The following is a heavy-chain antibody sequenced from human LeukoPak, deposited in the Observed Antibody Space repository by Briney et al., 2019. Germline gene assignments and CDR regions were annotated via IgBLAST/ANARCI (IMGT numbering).Heavy chain of an antibody. J-gene: IGHJ5*02. CDR2: IIPMLGIP. CDR3: AQRLSWLDP. CDR1: GGAFNSSA. V-gene: IGHV1-69*04. Sequence: SVKVSCKASGGAFNSSAISWVRQAPGQGLEWVGRIIPMLGIPNYAQKSQGRVTITADTSTNTAFMELSSLRSEDTAVYYCAQRLSWLDPWGQGTRVTVSS. D-gene: IGHD4-17*01.